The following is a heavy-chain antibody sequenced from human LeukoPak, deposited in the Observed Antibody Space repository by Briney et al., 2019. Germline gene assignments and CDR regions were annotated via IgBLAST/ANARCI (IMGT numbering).Heavy chain of an antibody. Sequence: PSDTLPLPCTVSGRSIRSYYWLWIRQPPRKARPWIGYNHPNGCTNYNRSLKSRVTISVDTSKIQFSMKLSSVTAADTAVYYCARGYSSGWYLVAYYYMDVWGKGTTVTVSS. CDR3: ARGYSSGWYLVAYYYMDV. CDR2: NHPNGCT. J-gene: IGHJ6*03. D-gene: IGHD6-13*01. V-gene: IGHV4-4*09. CDR1: GRSIRSYY.